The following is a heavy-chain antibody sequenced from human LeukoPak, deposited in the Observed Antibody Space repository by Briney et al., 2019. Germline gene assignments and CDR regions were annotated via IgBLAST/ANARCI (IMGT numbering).Heavy chain of an antibody. J-gene: IGHJ3*02. D-gene: IGHD3-22*01. CDR2: IKSKNDGGTT. V-gene: IGHV3-15*01. CDR1: GFTFSNAW. Sequence: KTGGALRLSCAASGFTFSNAWMSWGRQAAGKGLEWVGGIKSKNDGGTTDYAAPVKGRFTISRDDSKNTLYLQMNTLNTEDTAVYYCTTRITMIVVVLGAFDIWGQGTMVTVSS. CDR3: TTRITMIVVVLGAFDI.